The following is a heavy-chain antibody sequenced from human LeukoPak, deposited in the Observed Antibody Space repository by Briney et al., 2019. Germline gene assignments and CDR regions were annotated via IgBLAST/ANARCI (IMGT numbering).Heavy chain of an antibody. J-gene: IGHJ6*03. V-gene: IGHV3-30*02. CDR2: IRYDGSNK. CDR3: AKDSVVVPAAPNYYYYYYMDV. CDR1: GFTFSSCG. Sequence: GGSLRLSCAASGFTFSSCGMHWVRQAPGKGLEWVAFIRYDGSNKYYADSVKGRFTISRDNSKNTLYLQMNSLRAEDTAVYYCAKDSVVVPAAPNYYYYYYMDVWGKGTTVTISS. D-gene: IGHD2-2*01.